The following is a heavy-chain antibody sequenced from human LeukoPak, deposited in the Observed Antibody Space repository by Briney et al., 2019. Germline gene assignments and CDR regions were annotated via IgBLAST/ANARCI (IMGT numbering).Heavy chain of an antibody. V-gene: IGHV3-74*01. CDR3: ARHLTYGGWNL. Sequence: QPGGSLRLSCAASGFTFSTYWMHWVRQAPGKGLVWVSHINLDGSSATYADSVKGRFTISRDNAKNTLGLQMSSLRAEDTAVYYCARHLTYGGWNLWGQGTLVTVSS. CDR1: GFTFSTYW. J-gene: IGHJ5*02. CDR2: INLDGSSA. D-gene: IGHD4-23*01.